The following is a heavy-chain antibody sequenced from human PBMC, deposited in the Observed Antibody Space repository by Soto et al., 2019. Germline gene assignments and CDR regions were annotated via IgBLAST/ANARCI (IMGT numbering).Heavy chain of an antibody. CDR1: GFTFSNYD. J-gene: IGHJ4*02. D-gene: IGHD5-12*01. V-gene: IGHV3-30*18. CDR3: AKDLHRDGYNPNF. CDR2: MSYDGSNK. Sequence: VGSLRLSGVASGFTFSNYDMHWVRQAPGKGLEWVAVMSYDGSNKYHADSVKGRFTISRDNSKNTLYLQMDSLRTEDTAVYYCAKDLHRDGYNPNFWGQGIVVTVSS.